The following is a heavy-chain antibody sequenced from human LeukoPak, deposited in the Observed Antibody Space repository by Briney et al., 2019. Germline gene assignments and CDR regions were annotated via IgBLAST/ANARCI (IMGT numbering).Heavy chain of an antibody. CDR3: ARVTAAAGTARTDY. D-gene: IGHD6-13*01. Sequence: SVKVSCKASGGTFSSYAISWVRQAPGQGLEWMGRIIPILGIANYAQKFQGRVTITADKSTSTAYMELSSLRSEDTAVYYCARVTAAAGTARTDYWGQGTLVTVSS. CDR1: GGTFSSYA. CDR2: IIPILGIA. J-gene: IGHJ4*02. V-gene: IGHV1-69*04.